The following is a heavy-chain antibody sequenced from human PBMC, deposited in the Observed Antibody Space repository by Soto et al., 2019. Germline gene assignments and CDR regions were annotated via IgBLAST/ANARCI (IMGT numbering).Heavy chain of an antibody. CDR3: ARQACGGDCYLPFYYYYYMDV. CDR2: IYYSGST. CDR1: GGSVSSSSYY. D-gene: IGHD2-21*01. Sequence: PSETLSLTCTVSGGSVSSSSYYWGWVRQPPGKGLEWIGYIYYSGSTNYNPSLKSRVTISVDTSKNQFSLKLSSVTAADTAVYYCARQACGGDCYLPFYYYYYMDVWGKGTTVTVSS. J-gene: IGHJ6*03. V-gene: IGHV4-61*01.